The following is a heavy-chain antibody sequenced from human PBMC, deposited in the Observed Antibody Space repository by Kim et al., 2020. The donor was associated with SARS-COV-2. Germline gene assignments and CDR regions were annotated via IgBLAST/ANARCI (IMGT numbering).Heavy chain of an antibody. D-gene: IGHD6-19*01. V-gene: IGHV3-23*01. CDR1: GFTFSSYA. CDR2: ISGSGGST. CDR3: AKDPGSGVYYYYYYMDV. Sequence: GGSLRLSCAASGFTFSSYAMSWVRQAPGKGLEWVSAISGSGGSTYYADSVKGRFTISRDNSKNTLYLQMNSLRAEDTAVYYCAKDPGSGVYYYYYYMDVWGKETTVTVSS. J-gene: IGHJ6*03.